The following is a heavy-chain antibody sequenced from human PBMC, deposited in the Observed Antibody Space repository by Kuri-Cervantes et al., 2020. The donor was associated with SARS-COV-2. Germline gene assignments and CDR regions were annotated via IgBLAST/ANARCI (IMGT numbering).Heavy chain of an antibody. CDR1: GFTVSSNY. CDR3: ARERGLRGWFDP. J-gene: IGHJ5*02. CDR2: IYSGGST. Sequence: GESLKISCAASGFTVSSNYMSWVRQAPGKGLEWVSVIYSGGSTYCADSVKGRFTISRDNSKNTLYLQMNSLRAEDTAVYYCARERGLRGWFDPWGQGTLVTVSS. V-gene: IGHV3-53*01.